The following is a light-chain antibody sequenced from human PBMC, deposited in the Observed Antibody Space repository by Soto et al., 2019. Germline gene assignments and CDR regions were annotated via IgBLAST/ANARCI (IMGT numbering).Light chain of an antibody. Sequence: DIQMTQSPSSLSASVGDRVTITCRASQSVSSYLNWYQHKPGQAPRVLIYGASTLQSGVPARFSGSGSGTDFTLTISSLQPEDFAAYYCQQYDRSPLTFGPGTKVDIK. CDR1: QSVSSY. CDR2: GAS. V-gene: IGKV1-39*01. J-gene: IGKJ1*01. CDR3: QQYDRSPLT.